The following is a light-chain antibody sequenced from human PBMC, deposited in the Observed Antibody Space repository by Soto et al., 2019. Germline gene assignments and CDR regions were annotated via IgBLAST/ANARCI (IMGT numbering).Light chain of an antibody. J-gene: IGKJ1*01. Sequence: IVLTQSAATLVLSRGERATLYXRVSQSVIMYLSWYQQKPGXAPRXXXDDXSNRATGSPARFSGSGSGTDFTLTISSLEPEDFAVYYCQQRRNGTRTFGQGTKVDIK. CDR2: DXS. CDR1: QSVIMY. V-gene: IGKV3-11*01. CDR3: QQRRNGTRT.